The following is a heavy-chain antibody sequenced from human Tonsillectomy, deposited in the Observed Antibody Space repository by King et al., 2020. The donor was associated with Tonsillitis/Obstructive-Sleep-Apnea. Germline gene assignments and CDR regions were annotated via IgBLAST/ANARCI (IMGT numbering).Heavy chain of an antibody. D-gene: IGHD3-3*01. Sequence: QLVQSGAEVKKPGASVKVSCKASGYRFTSYGINWVRQAPGQGLEWMGWINTYNGNTNYAQTLQGRVTMTTDTSTSTAYLEVRSLRSDDTAVYYCARERYDFWSGYPYDAFDIWGQGTMVTVSS. CDR2: INTYNGNT. J-gene: IGHJ3*02. CDR1: GYRFTSYG. V-gene: IGHV1-18*01. CDR3: ARERYDFWSGYPYDAFDI.